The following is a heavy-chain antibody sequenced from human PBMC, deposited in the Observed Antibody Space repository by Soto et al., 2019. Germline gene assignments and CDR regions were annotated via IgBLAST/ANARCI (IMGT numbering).Heavy chain of an antibody. CDR2: ISGSGGST. J-gene: IGHJ4*02. CDR1: GFTFSSYA. D-gene: IGHD3-3*01. V-gene: IGHV3-23*01. CDR3: AREVQGEYYDFWSGYKHQPYYFGY. Sequence: GSLRLSCAASGFTFSSYAMSWVRQAPGKGLEWVSAISGSGGSTYYADSVKGRFTISRDNSKNTLYLQMNSLRAEDTAVYYCAREVQGEYYDFWSGYKHQPYYFGYWGQGTLVTVSS.